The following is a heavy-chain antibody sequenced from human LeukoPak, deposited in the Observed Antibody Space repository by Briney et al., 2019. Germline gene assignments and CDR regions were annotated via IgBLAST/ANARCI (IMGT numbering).Heavy chain of an antibody. CDR1: GHTLTELS. CDR3: ATVRPTDDPYYFDY. CDR2: FEPEEGET. Sequence: GASVKVSCKVSGHTLTELSMHWVRQAPGKGLEWMGGFEPEEGETIYAQKFQGRVTMTEDTSSDTAYMELSSLRSEDTAVYYCATVRPTDDPYYFDYWGQGTLVTVSS. J-gene: IGHJ4*02. D-gene: IGHD2-21*01. V-gene: IGHV1-24*01.